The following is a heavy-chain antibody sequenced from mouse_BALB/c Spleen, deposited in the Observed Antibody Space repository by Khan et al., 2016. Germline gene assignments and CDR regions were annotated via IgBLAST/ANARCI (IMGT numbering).Heavy chain of an antibody. CDR2: ISSGGSYT. D-gene: IGHD1-1*01. CDR3: VSLTTGVAWDYVMDY. J-gene: IGHJ4*01. CDR1: GFTFSSYA. V-gene: IGHV5-9-3*01. Sequence: EVELVESGGGLVKPGGSLKLSCAASGFTFSSYAMSWVRQTPEKRLEWVATISSGGSYTYYPDSVKGRFTISRDNAKNTLYLQMSSLRSEDTAMFCGVSLTTGVAWDYVMDYWGQGTSVTVSS.